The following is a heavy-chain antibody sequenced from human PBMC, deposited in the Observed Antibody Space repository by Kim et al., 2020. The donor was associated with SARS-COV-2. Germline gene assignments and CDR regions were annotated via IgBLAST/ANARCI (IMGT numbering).Heavy chain of an antibody. Sequence: GGSLRLSCAASGFTFSSSELNWVRQAPGKPLEWVSYISYSGGTIYYADSVKGRFTISRDNAKNSLYLQMNSLRAEDTAVYYCARRQVPDYYFYAMDFWGQGPTVTVSS. CDR3: ARRQVPDYYFYAMDF. V-gene: IGHV3-48*03. CDR1: GFTFSSSE. J-gene: IGHJ6*02. CDR2: ISYSGGTI.